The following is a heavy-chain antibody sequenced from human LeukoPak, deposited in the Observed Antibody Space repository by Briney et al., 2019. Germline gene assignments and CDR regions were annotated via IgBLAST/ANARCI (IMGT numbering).Heavy chain of an antibody. V-gene: IGHV3-7*03. CDR2: IKQDGSDK. CDR3: ARERYGRDAFDI. CDR1: GYSFSRHW. J-gene: IGHJ3*02. D-gene: IGHD4-17*01. Sequence: GGSLRLSCAASGYSFSRHWKSWVRQAPGEGLEWVVNIKQDGSDKYYMDSVKGRFTISRDNAKNSLYLQMNSLRAEDTAVYYCARERYGRDAFDIWGQGTMVTVFS.